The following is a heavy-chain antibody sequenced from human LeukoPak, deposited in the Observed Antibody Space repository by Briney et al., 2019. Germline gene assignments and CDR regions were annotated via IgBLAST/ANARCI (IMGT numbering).Heavy chain of an antibody. V-gene: IGHV3-23*01. CDR2: ISGSTGST. J-gene: IGHJ5*02. D-gene: IGHD3-10*01. CDR1: GFTFSSYA. CDR3: SVRGVVEDTWFDP. Sequence: QPGGSLRLSCAASGFTFSSYAMSWVRQAPGKGLEGVSAISGSTGSTYYADSVKGRFTVSRDNSKNTLYLQMNSLRAEDTAVYYCSVRGVVEDTWFDPWGQGTLVTVSS.